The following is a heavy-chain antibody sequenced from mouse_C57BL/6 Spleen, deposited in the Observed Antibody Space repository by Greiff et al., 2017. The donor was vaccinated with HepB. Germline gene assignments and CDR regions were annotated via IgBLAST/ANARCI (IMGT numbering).Heavy chain of an antibody. Sequence: VQLQQSGPELVKPGASVKISCKASGYAFSSSWMNWVKQRPGKGLEWIGGIYPGDGDTNYNGKFKGKATLTADKSSNTAYMQLSSLTSEDSAVYFCAQGRTAQASYYAMDYWGQGTSVTVSS. D-gene: IGHD3-2*02. J-gene: IGHJ4*01. CDR1: GYAFSSSW. V-gene: IGHV1-82*01. CDR3: AQGRTAQASYYAMDY. CDR2: IYPGDGDT.